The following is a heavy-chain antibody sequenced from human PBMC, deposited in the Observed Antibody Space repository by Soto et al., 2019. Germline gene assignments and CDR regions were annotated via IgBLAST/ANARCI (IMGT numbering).Heavy chain of an antibody. CDR1: SGSISSSNW. V-gene: IGHV4-4*02. Sequence: LSLTCAVSSGSISSSNWWSWVRQPPGKGLEWIGEIYHSGSTNYNPSLKSRVTISVDKSKNQFSLKLSSVTAADTAVYYCASRPTVTTFDWFDPWGQGTLVTVSS. CDR2: IYHSGST. CDR3: ASRPTVTTFDWFDP. J-gene: IGHJ5*02. D-gene: IGHD4-17*01.